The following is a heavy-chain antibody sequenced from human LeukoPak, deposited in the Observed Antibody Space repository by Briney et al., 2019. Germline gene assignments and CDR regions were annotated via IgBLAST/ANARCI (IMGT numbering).Heavy chain of an antibody. CDR3: ASGDTAMVSGVY. CDR2: IYYSGGT. Sequence: SETLSLTCTVSGGSISSYYWSWIRQPPGKGLEWIGYIYYSGGTYYNPSLKSRVTISVDTSKNQFSLKLSSVTAADTAVYYCASGDTAMVSGVYWGQGTLVTVSS. CDR1: GGSISSYY. V-gene: IGHV4-59*01. D-gene: IGHD5-18*01. J-gene: IGHJ4*02.